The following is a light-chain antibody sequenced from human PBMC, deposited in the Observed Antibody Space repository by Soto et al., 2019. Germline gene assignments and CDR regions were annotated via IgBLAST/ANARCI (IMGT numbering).Light chain of an antibody. CDR3: QQYNNWPPLT. V-gene: IGKV4-1*01. Sequence: DIVMTQSPDSLAVSLGERATINCKSSQSVLSSSNNKNYLAWYQQKPGQPPKVLIYWASTRESGVPDRFSGSGSGTEFILTISSLQSEDFAVYYCQQYNNWPPLTFGGGTKVDIK. J-gene: IGKJ4*01. CDR2: WAS. CDR1: QSVLSSSNNKNY.